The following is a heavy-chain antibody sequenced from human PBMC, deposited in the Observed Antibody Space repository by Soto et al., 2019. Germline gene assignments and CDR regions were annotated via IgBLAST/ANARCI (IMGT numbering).Heavy chain of an antibody. D-gene: IGHD3-10*01. CDR3: AKDLRRYYGSGSEYYYYYYGMDV. Sequence: GGSLRLSCAASGFTFSSYAMSWVRQAPGKGLEWVSAISGSGGSTYYADSVKGRFTISRDNSKNTLYLQMNSLRAEDTAVYYCAKDLRRYYGSGSEYYYYYYGMDVWGQGTTVTVSS. CDR2: ISGSGGST. CDR1: GFTFSSYA. J-gene: IGHJ6*02. V-gene: IGHV3-23*01.